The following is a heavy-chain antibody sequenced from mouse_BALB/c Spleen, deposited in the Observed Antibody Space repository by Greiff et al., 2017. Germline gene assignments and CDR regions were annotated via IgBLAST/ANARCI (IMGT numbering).Heavy chain of an antibody. CDR3: ARGGLTTVVATN. Sequence: EVQLQQSGAELVKPGASVKLSCTASGFNIKDTYMHWVKQRPEQGLEWIGRIDPANGNTKYDPKFQGKATITADTSSNTAYLQLSSLTSEDTAVYYCARGGLTTVVATNWGQGTTLTVSS. V-gene: IGHV14-3*02. CDR2: IDPANGNT. CDR1: GFNIKDTY. D-gene: IGHD1-1*01. J-gene: IGHJ2*01.